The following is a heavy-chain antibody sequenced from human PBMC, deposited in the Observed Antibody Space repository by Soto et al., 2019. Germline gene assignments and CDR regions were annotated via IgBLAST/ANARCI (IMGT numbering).Heavy chain of an antibody. J-gene: IGHJ5*02. CDR2: IYYSGST. Sequence: SETLSLTCTVSGGSISSGDYYWSWIRQPPGKGLEWIGYIYYSGSTYYNPSLKSRVTISVDTSKNQFSLKLSSVTAADTAVYYCARALGPAAIKRDPAPRNWFDPWGQGTLVTVSS. CDR3: ARALGPAAIKRDPAPRNWFDP. CDR1: GGSISSGDYY. V-gene: IGHV4-30-4*02. D-gene: IGHD2-2*02.